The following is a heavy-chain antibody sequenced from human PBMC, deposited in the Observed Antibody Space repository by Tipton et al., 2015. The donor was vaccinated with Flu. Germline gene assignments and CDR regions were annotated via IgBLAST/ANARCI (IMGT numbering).Heavy chain of an antibody. CDR1: SSGSYY. J-gene: IGHJ2*01. CDR2: IRQDGNEK. CDR3: ARRYFDL. V-gene: IGHV3-7*01. Sequence: SSGSYYWTWVRQAPGKGLEWVANIRQDGNEKYYVDSVKGRFTISRDNAKNSLYLEMNNLRAEDTAVYYCARRYFDLWGRGTLVTVSS.